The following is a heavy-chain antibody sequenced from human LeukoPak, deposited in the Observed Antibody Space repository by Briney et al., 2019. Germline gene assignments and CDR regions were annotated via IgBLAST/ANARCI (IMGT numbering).Heavy chain of an antibody. CDR1: GYTFTSSD. Sequence: ASVKVSCKASGYTFTSSDINWVRQATGQGLEWMGWTNPNSGNTGYAQKFQGRVTMTGNTSISTAYMELSSLRSEDTAVYYCARGRLTGYPDYYYYGMDVCGQGTTVTVSS. D-gene: IGHD3-9*01. V-gene: IGHV1-8*01. CDR2: TNPNSGNT. J-gene: IGHJ6*02. CDR3: ARGRLTGYPDYYYYGMDV.